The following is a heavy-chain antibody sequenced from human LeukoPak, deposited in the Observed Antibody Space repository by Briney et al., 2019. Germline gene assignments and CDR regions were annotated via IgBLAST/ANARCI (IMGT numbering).Heavy chain of an antibody. CDR3: ARATTVTSYYYYYYMDV. D-gene: IGHD4-11*01. CDR2: IYTSGST. V-gene: IGHV4-61*02. J-gene: IGHJ6*03. Sequence: SQTLSLTCTVSGGSLSSGSYYWSWIGQPAGKGLEWIGRIYTSGSTNYNPSLKSRVTISVDTSKNQFSLKLSSVTAADTAVYYCARATTVTSYYYYYYMDVWGKGTTVTVSS. CDR1: GGSLSSGSYY.